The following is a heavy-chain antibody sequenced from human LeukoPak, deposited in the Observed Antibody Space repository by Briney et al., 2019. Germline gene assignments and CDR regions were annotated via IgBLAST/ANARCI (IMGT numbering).Heavy chain of an antibody. CDR2: IYPGDSDT. V-gene: IGHV5-51*01. Sequence: GESLKISCKGSGYSFTSYRIGWVRQMPGKGLEWMGIIYPGDSDTRYSPSFQGQVTISADKSISTAYLQWSSLKASDTAMYYCAAYGYCSGGSCDAFDIWGQGTMVTVSS. D-gene: IGHD2-15*01. CDR1: GYSFTSYR. J-gene: IGHJ3*02. CDR3: AAYGYCSGGSCDAFDI.